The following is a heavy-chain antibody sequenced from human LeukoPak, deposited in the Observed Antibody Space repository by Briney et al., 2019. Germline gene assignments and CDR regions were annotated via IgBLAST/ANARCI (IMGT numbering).Heavy chain of an antibody. CDR3: ARRETAAGLFDY. CDR1: GGSINSGGYY. V-gene: IGHV4-31*03. D-gene: IGHD6-13*01. CDR2: IYYSGGT. Sequence: SQTLSLTCTVSGGSINSGGYYWSWTRQHPGRGLEWIGYIYYSGGTYYNPSIRSRATISQDTSKNQFSLKLSSVTAADTAVYYCARRETAAGLFDYWGQGTLVTVSS. J-gene: IGHJ4*02.